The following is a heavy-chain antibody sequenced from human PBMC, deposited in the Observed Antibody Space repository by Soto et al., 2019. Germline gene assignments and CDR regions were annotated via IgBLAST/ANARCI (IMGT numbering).Heavy chain of an antibody. CDR1: GGSISSGDYY. Sequence: PSETLSLTCTVSGGSISSGDYYWSWIRQPPGKGLEWIGYIYYSGSTYYNPSLKSRVTISVDTSKNQFSLKLSSVTAADTAVYYCARDWIRLGGAYFDYSGQGTLVTVSS. J-gene: IGHJ4*02. CDR3: ARDWIRLGGAYFDY. D-gene: IGHD5-18*01. CDR2: IYYSGST. V-gene: IGHV4-30-4*01.